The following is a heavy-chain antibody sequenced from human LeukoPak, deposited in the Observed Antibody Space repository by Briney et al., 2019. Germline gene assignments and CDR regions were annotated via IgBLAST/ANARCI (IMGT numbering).Heavy chain of an antibody. J-gene: IGHJ3*02. Sequence: PGGSLRLSCAASGFTFSNAWMSWVRQAPGKGLEWVSVMYSGGGTYYADSVKGRFTISRDSSKNTIHLLMNNLRVDDTAVYYCARDEGHGSGSFDIWGQGTMVTVSS. CDR1: GFTFSNAW. CDR3: ARDEGHGSGSFDI. CDR2: MYSGGGT. V-gene: IGHV3-53*01. D-gene: IGHD3-10*01.